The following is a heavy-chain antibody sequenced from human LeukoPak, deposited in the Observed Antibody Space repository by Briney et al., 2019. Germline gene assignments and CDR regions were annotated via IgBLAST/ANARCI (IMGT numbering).Heavy chain of an antibody. D-gene: IGHD3-22*01. V-gene: IGHV4-4*07. CDR2: IYPSGST. J-gene: IGHJ6*03. Sequence: SETLSLTCTVSGGSIISYYWSWVRQSAGKGLEWIGRIYPSGSTEYNTSLKSRVTMSVDMSKKQFSLKLTSVTAADTAVYYCARLKFYDSTGYTPGYYMDVCGKGTTVTVSS. CDR3: ARLKFYDSTGYTPGYYMDV. CDR1: GGSIISYY.